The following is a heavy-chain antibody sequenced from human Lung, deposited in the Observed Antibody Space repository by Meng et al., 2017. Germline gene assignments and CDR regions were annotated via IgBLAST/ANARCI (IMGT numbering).Heavy chain of an antibody. J-gene: IGHJ4*03. Sequence: QVQLVQSGAEVKKPGVSLKLFCETSGFTFTTYFMHWLRQAPGQGLQWMGLFNPNGDVTTYSPRFQGRITLTGDTSTSTLYMELSSLTSDDTAVYYCAREMPMTCYFDQWGQGTLVTVYS. CDR3: AREMPMTCYFDQ. D-gene: IGHD3-22*01. CDR1: GFTFTTYF. V-gene: IGHV1-46*01. CDR2: FNPNGDVT.